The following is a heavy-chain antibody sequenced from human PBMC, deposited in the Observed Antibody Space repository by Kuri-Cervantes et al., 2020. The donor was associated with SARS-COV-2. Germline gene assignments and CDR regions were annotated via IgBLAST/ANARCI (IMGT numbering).Heavy chain of an antibody. J-gene: IGHJ4*02. CDR2: IKQDGSEK. V-gene: IGHV3-7*01. CDR1: GFTFSSDW. CDR3: ARTDPQLPHLIY. Sequence: GESLKISCAASGFTFSSDWMSWVRQAPGKGPEWVANIKQDGSEKYYVDSVKGRFTISRDNAKNSLYLQMNSLRAEDTAVYYCARTDPQLPHLIYWGQGTLVTVSS. D-gene: IGHD1-14*01.